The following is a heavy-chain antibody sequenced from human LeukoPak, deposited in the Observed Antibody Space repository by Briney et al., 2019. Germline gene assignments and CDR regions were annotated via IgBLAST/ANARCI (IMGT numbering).Heavy chain of an antibody. CDR1: GSISGYY. CDR3: ARQKCTSTSCLTKNAFDI. CDR2: IYTSGST. Sequence: PSETLSLTCTVSGSISGYYWSWIRQPPGKGLVWIGYIYTSGSTNYNPSLESRVTISVDTSKNQFSLDLSSVTAADTAVYYCARQKCTSTSCLTKNAFDIWGQGTMVTASS. J-gene: IGHJ3*02. D-gene: IGHD2-2*01. V-gene: IGHV4-4*09.